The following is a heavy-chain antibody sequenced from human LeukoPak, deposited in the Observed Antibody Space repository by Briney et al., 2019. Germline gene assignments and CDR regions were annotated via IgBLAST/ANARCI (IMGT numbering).Heavy chain of an antibody. D-gene: IGHD5-24*01. V-gene: IGHV3-30*02. CDR2: IHSDGSDK. J-gene: IGHJ4*02. CDR3: TKHRNYWDPFDH. Sequence: GGSLRLSCVVSGFPFSTFGMHWVRQAPGKGLDWVAFIHSDGSDKDYADPVRGRFTISRDNSKNTMYLQMNNLRPEDTAIYYCTKHRNYWDPFDHWGQGTLVTVSS. CDR1: GFPFSTFG.